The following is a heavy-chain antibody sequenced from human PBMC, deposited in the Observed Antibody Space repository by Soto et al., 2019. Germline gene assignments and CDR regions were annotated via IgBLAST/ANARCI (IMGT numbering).Heavy chain of an antibody. D-gene: IGHD3-22*01. J-gene: IGHJ4*02. V-gene: IGHV1-69*06. CDR2: IIPIFGTA. CDR3: ARGGEGYDSSGYYVDYFDY. Sequence: ASVKVSCKASGGTFSSYAISWVRQAPGQGLEWMGGIIPIFGTANYAQKFQGRVTITADKSTSTAYMELSSLRSEDTAVYYCARGGEGYDSSGYYVDYFDYWGQGTLVTVSS. CDR1: GGTFSSYA.